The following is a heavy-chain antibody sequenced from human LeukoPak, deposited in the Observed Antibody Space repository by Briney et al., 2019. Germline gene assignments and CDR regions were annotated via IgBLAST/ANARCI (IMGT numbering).Heavy chain of an antibody. CDR1: GYAIISGGFY. D-gene: IGHD3-10*01. CDR2: IYDRGPA. Sequence: PSETLSLTCTVSGYAIISGGFYWNWIRQPPGKGLEWIGCIYDRGPAHYNPSLKSRFTISVDRPKNQFFLNVTSLTAADTAVYYCARSRQASGLFSSWGQGTLVVVSS. CDR3: ARSRQASGLFSS. V-gene: IGHV4-30-2*01. J-gene: IGHJ5*02.